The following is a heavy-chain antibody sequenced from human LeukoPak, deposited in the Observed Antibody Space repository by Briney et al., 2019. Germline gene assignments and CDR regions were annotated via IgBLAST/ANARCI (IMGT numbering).Heavy chain of an antibody. CDR1: GFTVSSKY. J-gene: IGHJ3*01. CDR3: ARGMGAYDAFDV. D-gene: IGHD1-26*01. Sequence: PGGSLRLSCVASGFTVSSKYMNWVRQAPGKGLEWVSVMYSGGGTHYADSVQGRFTLSRDNSKSTLYLQMNTLRTEDTAVYYCARGMGAYDAFDVWGQGTMVTVSS. V-gene: IGHV3-66*02. CDR2: MYSGGGT.